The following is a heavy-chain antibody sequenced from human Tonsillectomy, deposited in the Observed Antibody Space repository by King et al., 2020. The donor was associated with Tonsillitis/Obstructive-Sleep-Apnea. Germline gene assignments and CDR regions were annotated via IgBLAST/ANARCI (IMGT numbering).Heavy chain of an antibody. CDR3: ARVIVVKYYYYYMDV. D-gene: IGHD2-2*01. CDR1: GFTVSSNY. Sequence: VQLVESGGGLIQPGGSLRLSCAASGFTVSSNYMSWVRQAPGKGLEWVSVIYSGGSTYYADSVKGRFTISRDNSKNKMYLQMNSLRAEDTAVYYCARVIVVKYYYYYMDVWGKGTTVTVSS. V-gene: IGHV3-53*01. J-gene: IGHJ6*03. CDR2: IYSGGST.